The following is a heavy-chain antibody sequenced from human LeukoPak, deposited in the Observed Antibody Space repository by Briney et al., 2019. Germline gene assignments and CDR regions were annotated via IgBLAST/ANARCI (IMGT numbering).Heavy chain of an antibody. V-gene: IGHV1-2*02. CDR3: ARDRSSSWSSKYYFDY. D-gene: IGHD6-13*01. Sequence: ASVKVSCKASGYTFTGYYMHWVLQAPGQRLEWMGWINPNSGGTNYAQKFQGRVTMTRDTSISTAYMALSRLRSDDTAVYYSARDRSSSWSSKYYFDYWGQGTLVTVSS. CDR2: INPNSGGT. J-gene: IGHJ4*02. CDR1: GYTFTGYY.